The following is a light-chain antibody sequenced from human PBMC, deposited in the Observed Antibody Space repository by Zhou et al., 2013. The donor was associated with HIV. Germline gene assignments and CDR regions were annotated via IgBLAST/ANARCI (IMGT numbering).Light chain of an antibody. Sequence: IQLTQSPSTLSASVGDRVTITCRASQSIDNWLAWYQHKPGKAPKVLIYAASALDVGVPSRFSGSGSGTEFTLTISALQPDDFATYICQQYTGSSSWTFGQGTKVEIK. CDR3: QQYTGSSSWT. J-gene: IGKJ1*01. CDR2: AAS. V-gene: IGKV1-5*03. CDR1: QSIDNW.